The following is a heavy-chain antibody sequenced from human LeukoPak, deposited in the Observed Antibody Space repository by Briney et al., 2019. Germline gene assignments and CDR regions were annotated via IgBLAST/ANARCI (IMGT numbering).Heavy chain of an antibody. CDR3: ARGRYYYGSGSYYNGPYYYGMDV. CDR1: GDSISSGSYY. CDR2: IYYSGRT. J-gene: IGHJ6*02. Sequence: SETLSLTCTVSGDSISSGSYYWGWISQPPGKGLEWIRNIYYSGRTYYNPPLKSRVAISVDTSKNQFSLKLSSVTAADTAVYYCARGRYYYGSGSYYNGPYYYGMDVWGQGTTVTVSS. D-gene: IGHD3-10*01. V-gene: IGHV4-39*01.